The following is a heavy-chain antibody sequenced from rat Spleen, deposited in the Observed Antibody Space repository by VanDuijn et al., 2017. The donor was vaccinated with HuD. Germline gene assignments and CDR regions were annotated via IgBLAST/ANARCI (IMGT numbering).Heavy chain of an antibody. CDR3: AKGFYFYSVFEY. D-gene: IGHD1-1*01. Sequence: EVQLMESGRGLVQPGRSLKLSCAASGFTFSDFYMAWVRQAPTKGLEWVATISYDGSKTYYRDSVKGRFTISRDNAKNTLYLQMDSLRSEDTATYYCAKGFYFYSVFEYWGQGVMVTVSS. CDR1: GFTFSDFY. V-gene: IGHV5-7*01. J-gene: IGHJ2*01. CDR2: ISYDGSKT.